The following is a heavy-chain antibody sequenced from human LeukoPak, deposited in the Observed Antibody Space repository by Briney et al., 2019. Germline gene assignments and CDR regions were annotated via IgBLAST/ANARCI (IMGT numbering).Heavy chain of an antibody. J-gene: IGHJ3*02. CDR2: IRSKAHSYAT. CDR3: TRHGGRDYYDSSEDAFDI. D-gene: IGHD3-22*01. Sequence: PGGSLRLSCAASGFTFGGSAMQWVRQASGKGLEWVGRIRSKAHSYATAYAASVKGRFTISRDDSKNTAYLQMNSLKTEDTAVYYCTRHGGRDYYDSSEDAFDIWGQGTMVIVSS. CDR1: GFTFGGSA. V-gene: IGHV3-73*01.